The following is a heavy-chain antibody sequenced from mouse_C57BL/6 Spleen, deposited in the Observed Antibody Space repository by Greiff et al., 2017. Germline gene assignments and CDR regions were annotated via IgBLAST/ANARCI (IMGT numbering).Heavy chain of an antibody. V-gene: IGHV1-50*01. Sequence: QVQLQQSGAELVKPGASVKLSCKASGYTFTSYWMQWVKQRPGQGLEWIGEIDPSDSYTNYNQKFKGKATLTVDTSSSTAYMQLSSLTSEDSAVYYCARAGERGNMDYWGQGTSVTVSS. CDR3: ARAGERGNMDY. CDR2: IDPSDSYT. J-gene: IGHJ4*01. CDR1: GYTFTSYW.